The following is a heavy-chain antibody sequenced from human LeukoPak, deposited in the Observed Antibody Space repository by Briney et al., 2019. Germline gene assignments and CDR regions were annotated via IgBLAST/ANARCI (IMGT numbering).Heavy chain of an antibody. CDR2: IYTSGIT. J-gene: IGHJ5*02. CDR3: ARAGMAARRFWFDP. D-gene: IGHD6-6*01. V-gene: IGHV4-61*02. CDR1: GGSISSGSYY. Sequence: SETLSLXCTVSGGSISSGSYYWSWIRQPAGKGLEWIGRIYTSGITNYNPSLKSRVTISVDTSKNQFSLKLSSVTAADTAVYYCARAGMAARRFWFDPWGQGTLVTVSS.